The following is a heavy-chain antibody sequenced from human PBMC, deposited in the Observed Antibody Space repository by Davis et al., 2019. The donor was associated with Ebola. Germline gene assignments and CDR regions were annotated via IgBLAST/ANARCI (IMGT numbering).Heavy chain of an antibody. CDR1: EFTFTTYV. J-gene: IGHJ6*02. Sequence: GESLKISCAASEFTFTTYVMHWVRQAPGKGLEWVAVISYDGDNSYYADSVKGRFTISRDNSKNTLYLQMNSLRAEDTAVYYCARISRRGYCSGGSCYYYYGMDVWGQGTTVTVSS. CDR3: ARISRRGYCSGGSCYYYYGMDV. D-gene: IGHD2-15*01. CDR2: ISYDGDNS. V-gene: IGHV3-30*14.